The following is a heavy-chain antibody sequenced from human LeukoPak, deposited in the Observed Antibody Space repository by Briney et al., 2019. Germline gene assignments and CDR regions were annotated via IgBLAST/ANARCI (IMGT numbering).Heavy chain of an antibody. J-gene: IGHJ6*03. CDR2: IRYDGSNK. V-gene: IGHV3-30*02. CDR3: AKGRGWEASYYYYYMDV. D-gene: IGHD1-26*01. Sequence: GGSLRLSCAASGFTFSSYAMSWVRQAPGKGLEWVAFIRYDGSNKYHTDSVKGRFTISRDNSKNTLYLQMNSLRAEDTAVYYCAKGRGWEASYYYYYMDVWGKGTTVTISS. CDR1: GFTFSSYA.